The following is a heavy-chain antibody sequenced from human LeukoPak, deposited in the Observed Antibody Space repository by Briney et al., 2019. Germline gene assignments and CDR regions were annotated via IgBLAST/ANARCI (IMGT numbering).Heavy chain of an antibody. Sequence: GGSLRLSCAASGFVLSNYAMSWVRQAPGKGLDWSSTISASGSRTYYTDSVKGRFSISRDNSRNTMYLQMNSLRAEDTAIYYCAKHPQGAAGAHFDYWGQGTLVTVSS. J-gene: IGHJ4*02. V-gene: IGHV3-23*01. CDR3: AKHPQGAAGAHFDY. CDR1: GFVLSNYA. D-gene: IGHD6-13*01. CDR2: ISASGSRT.